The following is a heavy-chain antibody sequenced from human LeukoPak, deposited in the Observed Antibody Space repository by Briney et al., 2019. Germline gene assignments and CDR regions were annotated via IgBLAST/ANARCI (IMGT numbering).Heavy chain of an antibody. Sequence: ASVKVSCKASGYTFTSYGISWVRQAPGQGLEWMGWISAYNGNTNYAQKLQGRVTMTTDTSTSTAYMELRSLRSDDTAVYYCARASGYDSPDYYYCMDVWGQGTTVTVSS. V-gene: IGHV1-18*01. CDR2: ISAYNGNT. CDR1: GYTFTSYG. D-gene: IGHD5-12*01. CDR3: ARASGYDSPDYYYCMDV. J-gene: IGHJ6*02.